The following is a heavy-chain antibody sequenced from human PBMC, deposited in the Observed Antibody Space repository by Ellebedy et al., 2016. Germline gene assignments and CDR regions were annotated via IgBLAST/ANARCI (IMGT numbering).Heavy chain of an antibody. V-gene: IGHV3-48*02. CDR3: ARGVPAYEWYFDY. J-gene: IGHJ4*02. D-gene: IGHD2-8*01. CDR1: GVNFRKFS. CDR2: ISADGDTI. Sequence: GESLKISXEVTGVNFRKFSLNWVRQAPGKGLEWVAFISADGDTIYYAKSVKGRFTISRHDSKNTLYLQMDSLRDDDTALYYCARGVPAYEWYFDYWGQGTLVTVSS.